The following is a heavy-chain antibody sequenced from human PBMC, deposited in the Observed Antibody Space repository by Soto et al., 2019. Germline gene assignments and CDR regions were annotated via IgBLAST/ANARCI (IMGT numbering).Heavy chain of an antibody. Sequence: QVQLVQSGAEVKKPGSSVKVSCKASRGTFSSYAISWVRQAPGQGLEWMGGIIPIFGTANYAQKFQGRVTINAAKSTSTAYMELSRLRSEETAVYYCARDSGDMIVVGDYYYGMDVWGQGTTVTVSS. CDR3: ARDSGDMIVVGDYYYGMDV. CDR1: RGTFSSYA. J-gene: IGHJ6*01. CDR2: IIPIFGTA. D-gene: IGHD3-22*01. V-gene: IGHV1-69*06.